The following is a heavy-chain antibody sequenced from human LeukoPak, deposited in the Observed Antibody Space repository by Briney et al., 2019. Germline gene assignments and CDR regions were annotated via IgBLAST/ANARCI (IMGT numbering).Heavy chain of an antibody. J-gene: IGHJ3*02. D-gene: IGHD1-26*01. V-gene: IGHV3-48*01. CDR1: GFTFSSYS. Sequence: GGSLRLSCAASGFTFSSYSMNWVRQAPGKGLEWVSYISSSSSTIYYAHSVKGRFTISRDNAKDSLYLQMNSLRAEDTAVYYCARPSGSDAFDIWGQGTMVTVSS. CDR2: ISSSSSTI. CDR3: ARPSGSDAFDI.